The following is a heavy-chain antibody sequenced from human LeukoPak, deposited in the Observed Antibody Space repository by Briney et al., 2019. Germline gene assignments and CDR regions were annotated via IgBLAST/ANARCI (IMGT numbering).Heavy chain of an antibody. CDR2: MSGSGGST. Sequence: GGSLRLSCAAPGFTFSNYAMSWVRQAPGKGLEWVSSMSGSGGSTYYADSVKGRFTISRDNSKNTLYLQMNNLRAEDTALYYCAKNQGQWLVPVDYWGQGTLVTVSS. CDR1: GFTFSNYA. CDR3: AKNQGQWLVPVDY. D-gene: IGHD6-19*01. V-gene: IGHV3-23*01. J-gene: IGHJ4*02.